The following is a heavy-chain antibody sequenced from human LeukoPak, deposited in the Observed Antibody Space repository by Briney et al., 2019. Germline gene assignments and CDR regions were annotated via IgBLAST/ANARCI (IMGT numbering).Heavy chain of an antibody. CDR1: GFTFSSYA. J-gene: IGHJ4*02. D-gene: IGHD5-24*01. V-gene: IGHV3-23*01. Sequence: PGGSLRLSCEASGFTFSSYAMSWVRQAPGKGLEWVSAISGSGGSTYYADSVKGRFTISRDNSKNTLYLQMNSLRAEDTAVYYCAKDSMATIWQFDYWGQGTLVTVSS. CDR2: ISGSGGST. CDR3: AKDSMATIWQFDY.